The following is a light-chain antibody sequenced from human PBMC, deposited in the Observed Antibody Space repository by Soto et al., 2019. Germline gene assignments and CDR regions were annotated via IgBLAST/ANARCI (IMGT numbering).Light chain of an antibody. J-gene: IGKJ1*01. V-gene: IGKV4-1*01. CDR1: GSLLTTSTIKNS. CDR2: WAS. CDR3: QQYYGTPPT. Sequence: EIVLTQSQDSRTGFLGERPPITCKSTGSLLTTSTIKNSLAWYQQKPGQPPKLLIYWASTRESGVPDRFSGSGSGADFTLTISSLQAEDVAVYYCQQYYGTPPTFGQGTKVEVK.